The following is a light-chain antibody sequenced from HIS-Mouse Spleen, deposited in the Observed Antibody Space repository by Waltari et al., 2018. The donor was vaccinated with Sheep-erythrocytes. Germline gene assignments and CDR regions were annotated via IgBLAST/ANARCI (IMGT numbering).Light chain of an antibody. J-gene: IGLJ3*02. Sequence: QSALTQPASVTGSPGQSITISCPGTSSDVWRYYVVSWYQQHPGKAPKLMIYEGSKRPSGVSNRFSGSKSGNTASLTISGLQAEDEADYYCCSYAGSSTPWVFGGGTKLTVL. CDR2: EGS. V-gene: IGLV2-23*01. CDR1: SSDVWRYYV. CDR3: CSYAGSSTPWV.